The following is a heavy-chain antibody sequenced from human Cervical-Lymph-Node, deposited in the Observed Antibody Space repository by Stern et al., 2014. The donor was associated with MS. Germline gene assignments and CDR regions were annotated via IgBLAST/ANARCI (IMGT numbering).Heavy chain of an antibody. CDR3: AKAYAWERNWSDP. CDR2: MNPRTGNT. D-gene: IGHD1-26*01. CDR1: GYTFSDYD. Sequence: QVQLVQSGAEVKKPGASVKVSCKASGYTFSDYDINWVRQATGQGLEWKGWMNPRTGNTGYAQKVQGRVAMTRNTSISTAYMELSSLTSEDTAIYYCAKAYAWERNWSDPWGQGTLVTVSS. J-gene: IGHJ5*02. V-gene: IGHV1-8*02.